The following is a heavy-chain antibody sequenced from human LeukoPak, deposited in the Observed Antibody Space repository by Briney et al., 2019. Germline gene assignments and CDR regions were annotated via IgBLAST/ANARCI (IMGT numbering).Heavy chain of an antibody. D-gene: IGHD3-3*01. CDR2: INPNSGGT. Sequence: ASVKVSCKASGYTFTGYYMHWVRQAPGQGLEWMGWINPNSGGTNYAQKFQGRVTMTRDTSISTAYMELSRLRSDDTAVYYCARAITIFGVVIIPSDAFDIWGQGTMVTVSS. V-gene: IGHV1-2*02. CDR3: ARAITIFGVVIIPSDAFDI. J-gene: IGHJ3*02. CDR1: GYTFTGYY.